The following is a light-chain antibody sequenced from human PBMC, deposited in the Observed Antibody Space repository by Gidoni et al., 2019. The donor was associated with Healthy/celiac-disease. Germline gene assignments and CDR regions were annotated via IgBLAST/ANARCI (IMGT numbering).Light chain of an antibody. CDR3: SSYTSSSTVV. V-gene: IGLV2-14*01. CDR2: EVS. Sequence: QSALTQPASVSGSPGQSITISCTGTSSDVGGYNYVSWYQQPPGQAPKLLIYEVSNRPSGFSNRFSVSKSGNTASLTISGLQAEDEADYYCSSYTSSSTVVFGGGTKLTVL. CDR1: SSDVGGYNY. J-gene: IGLJ2*01.